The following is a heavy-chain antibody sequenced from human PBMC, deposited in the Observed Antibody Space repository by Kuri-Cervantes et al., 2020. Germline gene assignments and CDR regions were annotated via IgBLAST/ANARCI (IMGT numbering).Heavy chain of an antibody. V-gene: IGHV1-3*01. J-gene: IGHJ5*02. CDR1: GYTFTSYA. D-gene: IGHD6-13*01. CDR2: INGGNGNT. CDR3: ARGKLSVVAAGTYWFDP. Sequence: ASVKVSCKASGYTFTSYAIHWVRQAPGQRLEWMAWINGGNGNTKYSQKFQDRVTITRDTSASTAYMELSSLRSEDTAVYYCARGKLSVVAAGTYWFDPWGQGTLVTVSS.